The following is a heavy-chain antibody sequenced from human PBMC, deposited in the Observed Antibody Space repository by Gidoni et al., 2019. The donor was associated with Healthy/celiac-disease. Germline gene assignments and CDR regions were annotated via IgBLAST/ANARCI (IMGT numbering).Heavy chain of an antibody. D-gene: IGHD3-22*01. CDR2: ISSSSSTI. V-gene: IGHV3-48*02. Sequence: EVQLVESGGGLVQPGGSLRLSCAASGFTFSSYSMNWVRQAPGTGLEWVSYISSSSSTIYYADSVKGRFTISRDNAKNSLYLQMNSLRDEDTAVYYCARKFHFDPAENYHYYDSSGYYTPSFDYWGQGTLVTVSS. J-gene: IGHJ4*02. CDR1: GFTFSSYS. CDR3: ARKFHFDPAENYHYYDSSGYYTPSFDY.